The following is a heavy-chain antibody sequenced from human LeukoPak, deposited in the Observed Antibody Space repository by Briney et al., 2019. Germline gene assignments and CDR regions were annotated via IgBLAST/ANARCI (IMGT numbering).Heavy chain of an antibody. CDR1: GFTFSSYG. Sequence: GRSLRLSCAASGFTFSSYGMHWVRQAPGKGLEWVAVVSFDGNNKYYADSVKGRFTISRDNSKNRLYLQLNSLRAEDTAVYYCAKDHYDTGGTYSFDPWGQRTLVTVSS. D-gene: IGHD2-8*02. CDR3: AKDHYDTGGTYSFDP. J-gene: IGHJ5*02. CDR2: VSFDGNNK. V-gene: IGHV3-30*18.